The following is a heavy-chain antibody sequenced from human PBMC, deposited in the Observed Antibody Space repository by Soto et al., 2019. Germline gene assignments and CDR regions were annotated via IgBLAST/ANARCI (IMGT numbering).Heavy chain of an antibody. D-gene: IGHD2-8*01. V-gene: IGHV1-3*01. Sequence: QVQFVQSGAEVKKPGASVRLSCKPSGYTLPNYSIQWVRQAAGQGLQWLGWINPGTGYRESSQGLQGRLTLTMDYSATTFYMDLTSLTSEDTATYFCTRDLNGGNPFDYWGQGTLVTVSS. J-gene: IGHJ4*02. CDR2: INPGTGYR. CDR1: GYTLPNYS. CDR3: TRDLNGGNPFDY.